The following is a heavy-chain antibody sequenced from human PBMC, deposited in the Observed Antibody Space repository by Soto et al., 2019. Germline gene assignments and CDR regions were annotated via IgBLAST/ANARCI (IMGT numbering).Heavy chain of an antibody. Sequence: EVQLLESGGGLVQPGGSLRLSCAASGFTFSSYAMRWVRQAPVKGLEWVSAISGSGDSTYYADSVKGRFTISRDNSKTTLYLQMNSLRAEDTAVYYCARRGSGSYYDYGGQGTLVTVSS. CDR1: GFTFSSYA. V-gene: IGHV3-23*01. CDR2: ISGSGDST. J-gene: IGHJ4*02. D-gene: IGHD1-26*01. CDR3: ARRGSGSYYDY.